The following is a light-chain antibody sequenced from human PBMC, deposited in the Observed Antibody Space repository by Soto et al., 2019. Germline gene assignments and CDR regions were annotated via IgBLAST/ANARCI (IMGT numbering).Light chain of an antibody. CDR3: QQYNNWPPWT. CDR2: GAS. CDR1: QSVSSN. Sequence: EIVMTQSPATLSVSPGERVTLSCRASQSVSSNLAWYQQKPGQAPRLLIYGASTRATGIPARFSGSGSGTEFTLTISSLQSEDFAVYYCQQYNNWPPWTFGKGTKVEIK. V-gene: IGKV3-15*01. J-gene: IGKJ1*01.